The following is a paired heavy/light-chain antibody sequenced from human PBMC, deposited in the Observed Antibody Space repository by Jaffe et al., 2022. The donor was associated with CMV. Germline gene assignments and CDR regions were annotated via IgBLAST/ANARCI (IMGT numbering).Light chain of an antibody. V-gene: IGKV1-39*01. CDR3: QQSYSTQKT. J-gene: IGKJ2*01. CDR2: AAS. Sequence: DIQMTQSPSSLSASVGDRVTITCRASESISTYLNWYQQKPGKAPKLLIYAASTLQSAVPLRFSGSGSETDFTLTISSLQPEDFATYYCQQSYSTQKTFGQGTKLE. CDR1: ESISTY.
Heavy chain of an antibody. V-gene: IGHV3-23*04. CDR3: VRRVQRWSKQEDYFDY. J-gene: IGHJ4*02. D-gene: IGHD1-1*01. CDR1: GFTFNSYS. CDR2: ISGSGDDK. Sequence: EVQLVESGGDLVQPGGSLRLSCAASGFTFNSYSMNWVRQAPGKGLEWVSVISGSGDDKKYAGSVKGRFTISRDNSKNTMDLQMQNLRAEDTAVYYCVRRVQRWSKQEDYFDYWGQGTLVTVSS.